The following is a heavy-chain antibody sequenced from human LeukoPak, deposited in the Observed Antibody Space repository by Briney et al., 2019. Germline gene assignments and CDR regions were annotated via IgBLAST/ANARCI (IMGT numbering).Heavy chain of an antibody. D-gene: IGHD2-15*01. CDR2: INHSGST. CDR3: ARAAKRKYCSGGSCYLTGANY. Sequence: PSETLSLTCAVYGGSFSGYYGSWIRQPPGKGLEWIGEINHSGSTNYNPSLKSRVTISVDTSKNQFSLKLSSVTAADTAVYYCARAAKRKYCSGGSCYLTGANYWGQGTLVTVSS. CDR1: GGSFSGYY. V-gene: IGHV4-34*01. J-gene: IGHJ4*02.